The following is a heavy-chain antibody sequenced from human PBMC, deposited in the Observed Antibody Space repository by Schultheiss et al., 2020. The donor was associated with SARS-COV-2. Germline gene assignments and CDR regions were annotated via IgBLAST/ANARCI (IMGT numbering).Heavy chain of an antibody. V-gene: IGHV2-5*01. CDR2: IYWNDDK. D-gene: IGHD3-3*01. Sequence: SGPTLVKPTQTLTLTCTFSGFSLSTSGVGVGWIRQPPGKALEWLALIYWNDDKRYSPSLKSRLTITKDTSKNQVVLTMTNMDPVDTATYYCAHRYYDFWSGYPTEGWFDPWGQGTLVTVSS. CDR3: AHRYYDFWSGYPTEGWFDP. J-gene: IGHJ5*02. CDR1: GFSLSTSGVG.